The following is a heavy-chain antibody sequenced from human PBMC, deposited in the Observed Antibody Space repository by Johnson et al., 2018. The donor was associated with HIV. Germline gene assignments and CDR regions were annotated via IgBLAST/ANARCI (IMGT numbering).Heavy chain of an antibody. V-gene: IGHV3-30*04. Sequence: QVQLVESGGGVVQPGRSLGLSCAASGFTFSSYPMHWVRQAPGKGLEWVAVIWYDGSIKYYGDSVKGRFTISRDNSKNTLYLQMNSLRVEDTAVYYCARDALLRFLEWFIWGQGTMVTVSS. CDR1: GFTFSSYP. CDR3: ARDALLRFLEWFI. CDR2: IWYDGSIK. D-gene: IGHD3-3*01. J-gene: IGHJ3*02.